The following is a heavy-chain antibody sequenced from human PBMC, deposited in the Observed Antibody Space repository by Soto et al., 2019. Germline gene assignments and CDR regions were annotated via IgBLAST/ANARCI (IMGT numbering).Heavy chain of an antibody. V-gene: IGHV3-66*01. CDR2: VYADGAT. J-gene: IGHJ4*02. CDR1: GFTVSNYH. CDR3: ARSGGGLDY. D-gene: IGHD3-10*01. Sequence: EVQLVESGGGLVQPGESLRLSCAASGFTVSNYHMTWVRQAPGKGLEWVSAVYADGATSHADSVKDRFTVSRVNSRNTLNLQMSGLGAEDTAVYYCARSGGGLDYWGQGTLVTVSS.